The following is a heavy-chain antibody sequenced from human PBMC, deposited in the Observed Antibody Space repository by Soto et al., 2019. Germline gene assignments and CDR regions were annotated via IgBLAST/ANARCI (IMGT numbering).Heavy chain of an antibody. CDR2: IYWDDDK. CDR1: GFSLSTTRVG. J-gene: IGHJ4*02. Sequence: QITLKESGPTLVKPTQTLTLTCTFSGFSLSTTRVGVGWIRQPPGKALECLALIYWDDDKRYNPSLRSRLTLTADTSKNQVVLTLTNMDPVDTATYYCAHIQDNLGSLDYWGQGTLVTVPS. D-gene: IGHD3-10*01. V-gene: IGHV2-5*02. CDR3: AHIQDNLGSLDY.